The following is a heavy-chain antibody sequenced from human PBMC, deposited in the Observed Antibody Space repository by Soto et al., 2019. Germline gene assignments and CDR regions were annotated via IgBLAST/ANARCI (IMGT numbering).Heavy chain of an antibody. D-gene: IGHD3-10*01. V-gene: IGHV3-33*01. CDR1: GFTFSSYG. J-gene: IGHJ6*02. CDR2: IWYDGSNK. Sequence: GESLKISCAASGFTFSSYGMHWVRQAPGKGLEWVAVIWYDGSNKYYADSVKGRFTISRDNSKNTLYLQMNSLRAEDTAVYYCARDLIGGFGDYYYYYGMDVWGQGTTVTVSS. CDR3: ARDLIGGFGDYYYYYGMDV.